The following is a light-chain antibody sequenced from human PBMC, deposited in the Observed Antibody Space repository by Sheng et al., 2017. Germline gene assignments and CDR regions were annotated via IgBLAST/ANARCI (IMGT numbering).Light chain of an antibody. V-gene: IGKV3-20*01. CDR2: GAS. Sequence: EIVMTQSPATLSVSPGERATLSCRASQTVSSYLAWYQQKPGQAPRLLIYGASSRATGIPDRFSGSVSGTDFTLTINRLEPEDFAVYYCQHYGGSPYTFGQGTKLEIK. CDR1: QTVSSY. J-gene: IGKJ2*01. CDR3: QHYGGSPYT.